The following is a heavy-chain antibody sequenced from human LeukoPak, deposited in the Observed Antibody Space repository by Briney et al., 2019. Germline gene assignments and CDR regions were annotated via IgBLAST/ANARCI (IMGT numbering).Heavy chain of an antibody. CDR1: GYSISSGYY. J-gene: IGHJ5*02. V-gene: IGHV4-38-2*02. CDR2: IYHSGST. Sequence: SETLSLTCTVSGYSISSGYYWGWIRQPPGKGLEWIGSIYHSGSTYYNPSLKSRVAISVDTSKNQFSLKLSSVTAADTAVYYCARDSRSGWGNWFDPWGQGTLVTVSS. D-gene: IGHD6-19*01. CDR3: ARDSRSGWGNWFDP.